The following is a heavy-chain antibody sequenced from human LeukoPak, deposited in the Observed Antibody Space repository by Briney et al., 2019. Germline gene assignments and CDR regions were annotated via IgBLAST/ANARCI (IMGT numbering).Heavy chain of an antibody. Sequence: GASVKVSCKASGYTFTSYGISWVRQAPGQGLEWMGWISAYNGNTNYAQKLQGRVTMTRNTSISTAYMELGSLRSEDTAVYYCASADSSGYGFDYWGQGTLVTVSS. V-gene: IGHV1-18*01. J-gene: IGHJ4*02. D-gene: IGHD3-22*01. CDR2: ISAYNGNT. CDR1: GYTFTSYG. CDR3: ASADSSGYGFDY.